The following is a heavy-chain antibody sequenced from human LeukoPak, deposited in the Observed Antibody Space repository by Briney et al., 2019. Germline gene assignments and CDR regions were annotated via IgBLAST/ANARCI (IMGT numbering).Heavy chain of an antibody. CDR3: ARGRYSSSWYDYWYFDL. CDR2: ISPNSGGT. J-gene: IGHJ2*01. Sequence: GASVKVSCKASGYTFTGYYMHWVRQAPGQGLEWMGWISPNSGGTNYAQKFQGWVTMTRDTSISTAYMELSRLRSDDTAVYYCARGRYSSSWYDYWYFDLWGRGTLVTVSS. D-gene: IGHD6-13*01. CDR1: GYTFTGYY. V-gene: IGHV1-2*04.